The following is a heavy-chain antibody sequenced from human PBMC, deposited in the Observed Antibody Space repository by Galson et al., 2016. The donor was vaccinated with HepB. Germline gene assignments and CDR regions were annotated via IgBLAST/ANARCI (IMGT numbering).Heavy chain of an antibody. J-gene: IGHJ4*02. Sequence: SLRLSCAASAFTFSGSAIHWVRQASGKGLEWVGHIRSTANNYATAYAASVKGRFTISRDDSKNTASLQMNSLKTEDTAVYYCSRDLIDWGQGTLVTVSS. CDR1: AFTFSGSA. V-gene: IGHV3-73*01. CDR3: SRDLID. CDR2: IRSTANNYAT.